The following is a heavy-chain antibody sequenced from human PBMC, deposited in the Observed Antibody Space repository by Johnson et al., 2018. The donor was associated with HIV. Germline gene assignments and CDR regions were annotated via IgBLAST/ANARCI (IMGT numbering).Heavy chain of an antibody. Sequence: QVQLVESGGGLVTPGGSLRLSCAASGFIFSDYYMSWIRQAPGKGLERVSYISSSGRTLDYADSVKGRFTISRDNAKNSLYLQMNSLRAGDTAVYYCARGPGGFGAFDIWGQGTMVTVSS. D-gene: IGHD2-8*02. CDR2: ISSSGRTL. V-gene: IGHV3-11*04. CDR1: GFIFSDYY. CDR3: ARGPGGFGAFDI. J-gene: IGHJ3*02.